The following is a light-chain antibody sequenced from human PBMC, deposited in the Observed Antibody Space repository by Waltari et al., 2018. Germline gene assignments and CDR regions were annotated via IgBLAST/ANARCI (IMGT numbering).Light chain of an antibody. V-gene: IGLV2-14*03. CDR3: SSYTRDSTVL. J-gene: IGLJ3*02. CDR1: NTDVGTYDY. Sequence: QSALTQPASVSGSPGPSITISCNGTNTDVGTYDYVSWYQLHPGKVPKLIISEVSNRPSGVSDRFSGSKSGNTASLTISGLQGEDEAEYFCSSYTRDSTVLFGGGTKLSVL. CDR2: EVS.